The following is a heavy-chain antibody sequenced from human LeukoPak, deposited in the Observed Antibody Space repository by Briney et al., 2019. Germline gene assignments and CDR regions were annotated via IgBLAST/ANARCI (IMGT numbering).Heavy chain of an antibody. CDR1: GFTFSNHW. V-gene: IGHV3-7*01. J-gene: IGHJ5*02. Sequence: PGGSLRLSCAASGFTFSNHWMSWVRQAPGKGLEWVANINPDGTKTTYVDSVEGRFAISRDNAKNSVFLLMTSLRAEDTAMYYCATAPASVDSSWGQGTLVAVSS. CDR3: ATAPASVDSS. CDR2: INPDGTKT. D-gene: IGHD3-3*01.